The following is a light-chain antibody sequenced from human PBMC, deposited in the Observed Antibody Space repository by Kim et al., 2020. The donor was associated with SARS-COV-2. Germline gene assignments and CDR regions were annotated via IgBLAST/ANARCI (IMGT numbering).Light chain of an antibody. CDR2: LNSDGSH. CDR1: SGHSGYA. CDR3: QTWGTGIHWV. Sequence: VKLTCPLSSGHSGYAIAWHQQQPEKGPRYLMTLNSDGSHSKGDGIPDRFSGSSSGAERYLTISSLQSEDEADYYCQTWGTGIHWVFGGGTQLTVL. V-gene: IGLV4-69*02. J-gene: IGLJ3*02.